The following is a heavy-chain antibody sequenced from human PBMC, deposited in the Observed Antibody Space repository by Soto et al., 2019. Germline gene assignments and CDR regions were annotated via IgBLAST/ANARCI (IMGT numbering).Heavy chain of an antibody. V-gene: IGHV3-23*01. Sequence: GGSLRLSCAASGSKFSNYAMSWVRQAPGKGLEWVSLISATGGGTYYADSVKGRFTISRDNSHNTLYLQVHSLTAEDTAVYYCAKDRRAGGNSAFYFDFWGQGAQVTVSS. D-gene: IGHD3-16*01. CDR1: GSKFSNYA. J-gene: IGHJ4*02. CDR2: ISATGGGT. CDR3: AKDRRAGGNSAFYFDF.